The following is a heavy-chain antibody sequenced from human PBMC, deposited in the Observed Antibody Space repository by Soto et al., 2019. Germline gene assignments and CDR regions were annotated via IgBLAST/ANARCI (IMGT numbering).Heavy chain of an antibody. Sequence: QVQLVESGGGVVQPGRSLRLSCAASGFTFSSYGMHWVRQAPGKGLEWVAVIWYDGSNKYYADSVKGRFTISRVNSKNTLYLQMNSLRAEDTAVYYCASSTWGSDYYYGMDVWGQGTTVTVSS. V-gene: IGHV3-33*01. CDR2: IWYDGSNK. J-gene: IGHJ6*02. CDR1: GFTFSSYG. CDR3: ASSTWGSDYYYGMDV. D-gene: IGHD2-15*01.